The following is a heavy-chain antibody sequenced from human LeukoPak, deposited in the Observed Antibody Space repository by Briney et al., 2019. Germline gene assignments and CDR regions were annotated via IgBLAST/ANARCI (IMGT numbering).Heavy chain of an antibody. CDR3: ARAKGVSGWYF. CDR1: GFTFSSYE. J-gene: IGHJ4*02. Sequence: GGSLRLSCAASGFTFSSYEMNWVRQAPGKGLEWVSYISSSGSTIYYADSVKGRFTFSRDNAKNSLYLQMNSLRAEDTAVYYCARAKGVSGWYFGGQGTLVTVSS. CDR2: ISSSGSTI. D-gene: IGHD6-19*01. V-gene: IGHV3-48*03.